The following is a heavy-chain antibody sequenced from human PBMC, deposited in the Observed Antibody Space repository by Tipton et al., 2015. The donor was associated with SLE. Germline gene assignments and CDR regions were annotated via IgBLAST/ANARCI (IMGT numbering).Heavy chain of an antibody. CDR1: GGSISSYY. D-gene: IGHD5-18*01. Sequence: LRLSCTVSGGSISSYYWSWIRQPPGKGLEWIGRIYTSGSTNYNPSLKSRVIISVDTSKNQFSLKLSSVTAADTAVYYCARVSSLRAGPRGYSYGYHDYWGQGTLVTVSS. J-gene: IGHJ4*02. V-gene: IGHV4-4*08. CDR3: ARVSSLRAGPRGYSYGYHDY. CDR2: IYTSGST.